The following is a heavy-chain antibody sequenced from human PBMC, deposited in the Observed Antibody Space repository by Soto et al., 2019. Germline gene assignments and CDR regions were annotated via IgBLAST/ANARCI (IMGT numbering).Heavy chain of an antibody. V-gene: IGHV3-30*02. CDR1: GFTFSNYG. CDR3: ARDRRLEPIKRGGTTYVSKQNLYGMDV. J-gene: IGHJ6*02. Sequence: PGGSLRLSCAASGFTFSNYGMHWVRQTPGKGLEWVAIIWYDGSNKYYADSVKGRFTISRDNSKNTLYLQMNSLRAEDTAVYYGARDRRLEPIKRGGTTYVSKQNLYGMDVWGQGTTVTVSS. CDR2: IWYDGSNK. D-gene: IGHD1-7*01.